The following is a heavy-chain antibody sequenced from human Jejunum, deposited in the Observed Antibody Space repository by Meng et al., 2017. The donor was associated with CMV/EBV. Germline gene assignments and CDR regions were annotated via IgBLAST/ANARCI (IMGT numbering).Heavy chain of an antibody. CDR2: IIPILGIA. CDR1: GGTFSSYT. Sequence: VQVVQSGAEVKKPGSSVKVPCKASGGTFSSYTISWVRQAPGQGLEWMGRIIPILGIANYAQKFQGRVTITADKSTSTAYMELSSLRSEDTAVYYCARDEGGWLTAPDYWGQGTLVTVSS. CDR3: ARDEGGWLTAPDY. J-gene: IGHJ4*02. D-gene: IGHD5-24*01. V-gene: IGHV1-69*08.